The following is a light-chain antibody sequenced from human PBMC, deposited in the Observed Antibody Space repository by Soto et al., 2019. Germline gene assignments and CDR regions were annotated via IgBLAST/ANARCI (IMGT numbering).Light chain of an antibody. Sequence: IVLTQSPGTLSLYPGERANLSCRATQSVSSSYLAWYQQKPGQAPRLLIYGASSRATGLPDRFSCSGSGTDFTLTISRLEPEDFAVYYCQWDGSSPYTLGQGTKREIK. V-gene: IGKV3-20*01. CDR2: GAS. CDR3: QWDGSSPYT. J-gene: IGKJ2*01. CDR1: QSVSSSY.